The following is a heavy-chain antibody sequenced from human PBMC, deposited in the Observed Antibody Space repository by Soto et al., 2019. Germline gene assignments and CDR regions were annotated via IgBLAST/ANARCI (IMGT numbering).Heavy chain of an antibody. V-gene: IGHV3-30*18. Sequence: GGSLRLSCVASGFTFINFGMHWVRQAPGKGLEWVAGISYDGRSESYVDSVRGRFTLSRDNSKNTLSLQMISLRPEDTGVYYCAKDLDVVMVLSATRGLDVWGQGTTVTVSS. D-gene: IGHD2-15*01. CDR3: AKDLDVVMVLSATRGLDV. CDR2: ISYDGRSE. J-gene: IGHJ6*02. CDR1: GFTFINFG.